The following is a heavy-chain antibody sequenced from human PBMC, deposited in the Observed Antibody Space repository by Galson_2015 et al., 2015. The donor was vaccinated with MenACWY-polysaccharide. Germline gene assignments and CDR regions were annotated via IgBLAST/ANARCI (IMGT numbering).Heavy chain of an antibody. CDR3: ARFEGYSSSPRHFDF. CDR1: GYTFIGYY. Sequence: SVKVSCKASGYTFIGYYMHWVRQAPGQGLEWMGWINSNNGGTNYAQKFQGRVTMTRDTSISTVYVELSRLTSDDTAVYYCARFEGYSSSPRHFDFWGQGTLVTVPS. D-gene: IGHD6-6*01. J-gene: IGHJ4*02. V-gene: IGHV1-2*02. CDR2: INSNNGGT.